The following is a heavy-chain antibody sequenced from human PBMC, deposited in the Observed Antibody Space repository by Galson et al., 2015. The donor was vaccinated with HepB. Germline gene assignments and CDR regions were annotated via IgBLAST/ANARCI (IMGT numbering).Heavy chain of an antibody. Sequence: SLRLSCAASGFTVSSNYMSWVRQAPGKGLEWVSVIYSGGSTYYADSVKGRFTISRDNSKNTLYLQMNSLRAEDTAVYYCARDSRGTGYYWYFDLWGRGTLVTVSS. CDR1: GFTVSSNY. D-gene: IGHD3-16*01. V-gene: IGHV3-66*01. J-gene: IGHJ2*01. CDR3: ARDSRGTGYYWYFDL. CDR2: IYSGGST.